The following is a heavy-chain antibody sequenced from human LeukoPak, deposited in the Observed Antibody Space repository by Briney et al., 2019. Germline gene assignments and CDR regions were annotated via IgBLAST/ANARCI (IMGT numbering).Heavy chain of an antibody. CDR1: GFTFSSYA. CDR3: ARGACSSTNCYMSYFDY. CDR2: ISYDGSNK. D-gene: IGHD2-2*02. J-gene: IGHJ4*02. V-gene: IGHV3-30-3*01. Sequence: GGSLRLSCAASGFTFSSYAMHWVRQAPGKGLEWVAVISYDGSNKHYADSVKGRFTISRDNSKNTLYLQMNSLRAEDTAVYYCARGACSSTNCYMSYFDYWGQGTLVTVSS.